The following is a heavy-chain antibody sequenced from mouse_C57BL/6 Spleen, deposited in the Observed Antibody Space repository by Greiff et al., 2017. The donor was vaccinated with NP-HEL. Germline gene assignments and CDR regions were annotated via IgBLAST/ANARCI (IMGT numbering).Heavy chain of an antibody. D-gene: IGHD4-1*01. V-gene: IGHV1-42*01. J-gene: IGHJ2*01. Sequence: EVQLQQSGPELVKPGASVKISCKASGYSFTGYYMNWVKQSPEKSLEWIGEINPSTGGTTYNQKFKAKATLTVDKSSSTAYMQFKSLTSEDSAVYYCARGGPSLDFDYWGQGTTLTVSS. CDR1: GYSFTGYY. CDR3: ARGGPSLDFDY. CDR2: INPSTGGT.